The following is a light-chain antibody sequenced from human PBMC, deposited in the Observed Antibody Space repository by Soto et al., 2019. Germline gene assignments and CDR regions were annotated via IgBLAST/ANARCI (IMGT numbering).Light chain of an antibody. V-gene: IGKV1-5*03. CDR3: QQLNSYPIT. Sequence: DIQMTQSPSTLYGSVGDRVTITCLASQTISSWLAWYQQKPGKAPKLLIYKASTLKSGVPSRFSGSGSGTEFTLTISSLQPEDFATYYCQQLNSYPITFGQGTRLEI. CDR1: QTISSW. CDR2: KAS. J-gene: IGKJ5*01.